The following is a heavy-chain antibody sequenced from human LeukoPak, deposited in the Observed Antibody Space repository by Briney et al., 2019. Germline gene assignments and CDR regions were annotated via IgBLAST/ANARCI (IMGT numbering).Heavy chain of an antibody. CDR3: TTENYDILTGYVY. J-gene: IGHJ4*02. V-gene: IGHV3-15*01. CDR2: IKSKTDGGTT. D-gene: IGHD3-9*01. CDR1: GFTFSNAW. Sequence: PGGSLRLSCAASGFTFSNAWMSWVRQAPGKGLEWVGRIKSKTDGGTTDYAAPVKGRFTISRDDSKNTLYLQMSSLKTEDTAVYYCTTENYDILTGYVYWGQGTLVTVSS.